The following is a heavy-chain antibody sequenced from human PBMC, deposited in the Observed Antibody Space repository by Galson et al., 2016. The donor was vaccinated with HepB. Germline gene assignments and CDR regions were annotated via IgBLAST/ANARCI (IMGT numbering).Heavy chain of an antibody. D-gene: IGHD3-10*01. V-gene: IGHV3-23*01. CDR1: GFTFSSHA. CDR2: ISPSGDTI. Sequence: SLRLSCAASGFTFSSHAMAWVRQAPGKGLEWVTGISPSGDTISYADSVKGRFTISRDNAKNTLHLQMNSLRAEDTALYYCAKDYNGTLPEALDIWGQGKMVTVSS. CDR3: AKDYNGTLPEALDI. J-gene: IGHJ3*02.